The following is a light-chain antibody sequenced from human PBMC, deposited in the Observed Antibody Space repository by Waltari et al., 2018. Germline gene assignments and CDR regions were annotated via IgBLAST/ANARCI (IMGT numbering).Light chain of an antibody. CDR2: KAS. CDR3: HQYNYYPWT. J-gene: IGKJ1*01. Sequence: DIQLTQSPSTLSASVGDRVTITCRASQSIGTWLALFQQKPGKAPKVLIYKASNLESGVPSRFSVSGSGTEFTLTISSLQPDDFTTYYCHQYNYYPWTFGQGTKVEIK. CDR1: QSIGTW. V-gene: IGKV1-5*03.